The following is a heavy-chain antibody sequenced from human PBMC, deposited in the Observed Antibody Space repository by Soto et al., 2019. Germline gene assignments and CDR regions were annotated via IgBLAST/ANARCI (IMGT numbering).Heavy chain of an antibody. D-gene: IGHD3-22*01. CDR3: ARDCGWYYDSSGYGMDV. CDR2: INAGNGNT. Sequence: QVQLVQSGAEVKKPGASVKVSCKASGYTFTSYAMHWVRQAPGQRLEWMGWINAGNGNTKYSQKFQGRVTITRDTSASTAYMELCSLRSEDTAVYYCARDCGWYYDSSGYGMDVWGQGTTVTVSS. J-gene: IGHJ6*02. CDR1: GYTFTSYA. V-gene: IGHV1-3*01.